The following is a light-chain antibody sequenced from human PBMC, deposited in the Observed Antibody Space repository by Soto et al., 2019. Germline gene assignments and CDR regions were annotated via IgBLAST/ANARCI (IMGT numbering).Light chain of an antibody. V-gene: IGLV7-46*01. J-gene: IGLJ2*01. CDR3: LLSYSGARSVV. Sequence: QAVVTQEPSLTVSPGGTVTLTCGSSTGAVTSGHYPYWFQQKPGQAPGTLIYDPSNKHSWTPARFSGSLLGGKAALTLSGAQPEDEAEYYCLLSYSGARSVVVGGGTKLAVL. CDR2: DPS. CDR1: TGAVTSGHY.